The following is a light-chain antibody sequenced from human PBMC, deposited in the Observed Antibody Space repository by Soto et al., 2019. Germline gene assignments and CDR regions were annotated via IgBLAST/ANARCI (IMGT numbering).Light chain of an antibody. CDR2: EVS. J-gene: IGLJ1*01. V-gene: IGLV2-14*01. CDR1: SSDVDGYNY. CDR3: SSYTSSRNYV. Sequence: QSALTQPASVSGSPGQSITISCTGISSDVDGYNYVSWYQQHPGKAPKLMIYEVSNRPSGVSNRFSGSKSGNTASLSISGLQAEDEADYYCSSYTSSRNYVFGTGTKSPS.